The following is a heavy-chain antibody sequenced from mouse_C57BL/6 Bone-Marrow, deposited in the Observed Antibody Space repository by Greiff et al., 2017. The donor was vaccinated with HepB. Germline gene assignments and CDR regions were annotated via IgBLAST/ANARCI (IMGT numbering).Heavy chain of an antibody. D-gene: IGHD2-4*01. J-gene: IGHJ1*03. CDR2: INPNNGGT. V-gene: IGHV1-26*01. Sequence: EVQLQQSGPELVKPGASVKISCKASGYTFTDYYMNWVKQSHGKSLEWIGDINPNNGGTSYNQKFKGKATLTVDKSSSTAYMELRSLTSEDSAVYYCACDYDWYFDVWGTGTTVTVSS. CDR1: GYTFTDYY. CDR3: ACDYDWYFDV.